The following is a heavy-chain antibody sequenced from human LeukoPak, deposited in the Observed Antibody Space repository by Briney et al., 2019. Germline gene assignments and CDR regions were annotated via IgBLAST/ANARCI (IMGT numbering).Heavy chain of an antibody. V-gene: IGHV3-30*03. Sequence: GGSLRLSCAASGFTFSSYGMHWVRQAPGKGLEWVAVISYDGSNKYYADSVKGRFTISRDNSKNTLYLQMNSLRAEDTAVYYCARYYYGSGSSFDYWGQGTLVTVSS. D-gene: IGHD3-10*01. CDR3: ARYYYGSGSSFDY. CDR1: GFTFSSYG. CDR2: ISYDGSNK. J-gene: IGHJ4*02.